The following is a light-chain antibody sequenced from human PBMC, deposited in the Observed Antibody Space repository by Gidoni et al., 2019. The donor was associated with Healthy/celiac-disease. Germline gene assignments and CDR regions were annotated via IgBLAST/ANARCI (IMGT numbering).Light chain of an antibody. CDR3: QQYGSLPGT. J-gene: IGKJ1*01. Sequence: EIVLTQSPGTLSLSPGERATLSCRASQSVSSSYLAWYQQKPGQAPRLLIYGASSRATGIADRFSGSGSGTDFTLTISRLEPEDFAVYYCQQYGSLPGTFGQGTKVEIK. CDR1: QSVSSSY. V-gene: IGKV3-20*01. CDR2: GAS.